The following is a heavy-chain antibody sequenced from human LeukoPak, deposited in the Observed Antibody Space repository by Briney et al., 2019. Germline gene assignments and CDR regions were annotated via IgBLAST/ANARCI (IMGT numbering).Heavy chain of an antibody. V-gene: IGHV3-23*01. CDR2: IGGGDT. Sequence: GGSLRLSCAASGFDFSTYAMSWVRQAPGKGLEWVSGIGGGDTHYADSVKGRFTTSRDNSKSTAELHMSSLRVEDTAVYYCAKDGQSFNSMWDYLDSWGRGTLVTVSS. D-gene: IGHD1-26*01. CDR1: GFDFSTYA. J-gene: IGHJ4*02. CDR3: AKDGQSFNSMWDYLDS.